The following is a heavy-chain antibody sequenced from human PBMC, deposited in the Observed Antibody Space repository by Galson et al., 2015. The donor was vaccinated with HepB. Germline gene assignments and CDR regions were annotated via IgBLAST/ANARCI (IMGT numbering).Heavy chain of an antibody. CDR2: ISYDGSDK. CDR3: AREDNWNYWVY. Sequence: SLRLSCAGSGFIFRHHAMAWIRQAPGKGLEWVAIISYDGSDKKYADSVKGRFTVSRDNSKNTLYLQLHSVRTEDTAVYYCAREDNWNYWVYWGQGTLVTVSS. D-gene: IGHD1-7*01. V-gene: IGHV3-30*03. CDR1: GFIFRHHA. J-gene: IGHJ4*02.